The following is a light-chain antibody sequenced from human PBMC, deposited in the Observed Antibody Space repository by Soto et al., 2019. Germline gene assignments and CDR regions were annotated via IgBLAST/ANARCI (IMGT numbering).Light chain of an antibody. Sequence: EIVMTQTPLSLSVTPGQPASISCKSSQSLLHRDGKTYLYWYLQKPGQSPQLLIYEISNRLSGVADRFRGGGPWTDFSLKISRVEAVDVGVYYCMQSIQRPWTFGQGTKVEIK. CDR3: MQSIQRPWT. J-gene: IGKJ1*01. CDR2: EIS. V-gene: IGKV2D-29*02. CDR1: QSLLHRDGKTY.